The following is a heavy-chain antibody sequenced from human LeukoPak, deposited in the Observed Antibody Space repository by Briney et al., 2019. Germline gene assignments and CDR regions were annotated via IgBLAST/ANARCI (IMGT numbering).Heavy chain of an antibody. Sequence: LRLSCAASGFTFSSDAMSWVRQAPGKGLEWIGYIYHSGSTYYNPSLKSRVTISVDRSKNQFSLKLSSVTAADTAVYYCASTCSSTSCSFDYWGQGTLVTVSS. J-gene: IGHJ4*02. CDR2: IYHSGST. V-gene: IGHV4-30-2*01. CDR1: GFTFSSDA. CDR3: ASTCSSTSCSFDY. D-gene: IGHD2-2*01.